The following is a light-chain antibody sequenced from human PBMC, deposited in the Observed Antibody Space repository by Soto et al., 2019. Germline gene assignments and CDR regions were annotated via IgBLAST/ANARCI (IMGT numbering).Light chain of an antibody. CDR3: TSYTSSITYV. Sequence: QSVLTQPASVSGSRGQSITISCTGTISDVGGYNYVSWYQQHPGKAPKLMIYEVSNRPSGVSSRFSGSKSGNTASLTISGLQAEDEADYYCTSYTSSITYVFGTGTKVTVL. CDR2: EVS. V-gene: IGLV2-14*01. CDR1: ISDVGGYNY. J-gene: IGLJ1*01.